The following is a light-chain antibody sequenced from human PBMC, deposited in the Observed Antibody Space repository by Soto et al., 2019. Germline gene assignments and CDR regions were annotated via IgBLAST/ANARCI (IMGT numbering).Light chain of an antibody. J-gene: IGLJ1*01. Sequence: QSALTQPASVSGSPGQSITISCTGTSSDVGGYNYVSWYQQHPGKATKPMISEVSNRPSGVSNRFSGSKSGNTASLTISGLQAEDEADYYCSSYTSSSTLGVFGTGTKLTVL. CDR1: SSDVGGYNY. V-gene: IGLV2-14*01. CDR2: EVS. CDR3: SSYTSSSTLGV.